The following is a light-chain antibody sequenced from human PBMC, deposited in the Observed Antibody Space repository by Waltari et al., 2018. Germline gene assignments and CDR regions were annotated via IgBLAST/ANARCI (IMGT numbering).Light chain of an antibody. V-gene: IGLV1-44*01. CDR2: SGN. CDR1: SSHIGSNS. CDR3: AAWDVSLNGLV. J-gene: IGLJ2*01. Sequence: QSVLTQPPSASGTPGPRVTISCSGSSSHIGSNSVNWYQHRPGTAPKLLIYSGNQRPSGVPDRFSGSKSGASASLAISGLQSEDEADYYCAAWDVSLNGLVFGGGTKLTVL.